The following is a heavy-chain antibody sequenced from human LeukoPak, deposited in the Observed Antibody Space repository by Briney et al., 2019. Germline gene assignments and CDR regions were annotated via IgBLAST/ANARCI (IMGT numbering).Heavy chain of an antibody. Sequence: PGGSLRLSCAASGFTFSNNPMHRVRQAPGKGLEYVSGISSNGGSTYYANSVKGRFTISRDNSKNTLYLQMGSLRVEDMAVYYCARRGGTYYDILTGYYDYWGQGTLVTVSS. CDR2: ISSNGGST. J-gene: IGHJ4*02. V-gene: IGHV3-64*01. CDR3: ARRGGTYYDILTGYYDY. CDR1: GFTFSNNP. D-gene: IGHD3-9*01.